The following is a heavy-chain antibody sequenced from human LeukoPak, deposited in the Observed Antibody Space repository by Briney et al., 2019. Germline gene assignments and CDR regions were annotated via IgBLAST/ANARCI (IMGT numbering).Heavy chain of an antibody. CDR3: ARQKSGSYRD. V-gene: IGHV4-39*01. D-gene: IGHD1-26*01. J-gene: IGHJ4*02. CDR1: GGSISSSSYY. Sequence: PSETLSLTCTVSGGSISSSSYYWGWIRQPPGKGLEWIGGIYYSGSTYYNPSLKSRVTISVDTSKNQFSLKLSSVTAADTAVYYCARQKSGSYRDWGQGTLVTVSS. CDR2: IYYSGST.